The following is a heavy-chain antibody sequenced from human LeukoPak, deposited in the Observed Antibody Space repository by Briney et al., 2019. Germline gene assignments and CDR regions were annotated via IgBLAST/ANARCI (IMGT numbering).Heavy chain of an antibody. J-gene: IGHJ4*02. V-gene: IGHV6-1*01. CDR2: TFYRSKWYN. D-gene: IGHD1-1*01. Sequence: SQTLSLTCAISGDSVSSNSAAWNWVRQPPERGLEWLGRTFYRSKWYNEYAVSVKGRITINPDTSKNQFSLQVNSVTPGDTAVYYCARGVERIDYWGQGTLVTVSS. CDR1: GDSVSSNSAA. CDR3: ARGVERIDY.